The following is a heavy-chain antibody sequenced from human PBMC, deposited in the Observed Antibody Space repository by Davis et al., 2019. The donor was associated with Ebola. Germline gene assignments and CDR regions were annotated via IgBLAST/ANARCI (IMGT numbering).Heavy chain of an antibody. V-gene: IGHV3-33*08. D-gene: IGHD1-26*01. J-gene: IGHJ4*02. CDR2: IWYDGSNK. CDR3: AREGSGSYWGGYFDY. Sequence: GESLKISCAASGFTFSSYSMHWVRQAPGKGLEWVAVIWYDGSNKYYADSVKGRFTISRDNSKNTLYLQMNSLRAEDTAVYYCAREGSGSYWGGYFDYWGQGTLVTVSS. CDR1: GFTFSSYS.